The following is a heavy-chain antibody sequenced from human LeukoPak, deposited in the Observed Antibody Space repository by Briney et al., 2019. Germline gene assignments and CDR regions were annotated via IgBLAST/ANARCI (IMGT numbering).Heavy chain of an antibody. D-gene: IGHD1-26*01. CDR1: GFTFNNYW. V-gene: IGHV3-74*01. J-gene: IGHJ4*02. CDR2: INGDGSTP. Sequence: GGPLSLFCAASGFTFNNYWMHWVRQVRGRRLVCLSRINGDGSTPNYADSVKGRFTISRDNAKNTLYLQMNSLRAGDTAVYYCARVLVGAQRGLDYWGQGTLVTVSS. CDR3: ARVLVGAQRGLDY.